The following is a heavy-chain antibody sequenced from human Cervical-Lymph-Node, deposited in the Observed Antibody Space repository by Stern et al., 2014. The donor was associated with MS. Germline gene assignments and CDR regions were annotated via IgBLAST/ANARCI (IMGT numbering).Heavy chain of an antibody. J-gene: IGHJ4*02. CDR1: GGTFTSYA. CDR3: ATVGDHYDSSGYYYGY. D-gene: IGHD3-22*01. Sequence: VQLEESGAEVKKPGSSVKVSCKASGGTFTSYAISWVRQAPGQGLEWMGGIIPMFGTAHYAQTFHGRVTITADESTSTAYMDLSSLRSEDTAIYYCATVGDHYDSSGYYYGYWGQGTQVTVSS. V-gene: IGHV1-69*01. CDR2: IIPMFGTA.